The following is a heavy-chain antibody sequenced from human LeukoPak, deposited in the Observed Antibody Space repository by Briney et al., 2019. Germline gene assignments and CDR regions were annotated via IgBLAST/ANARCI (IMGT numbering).Heavy chain of an antibody. CDR2: INTNTGNP. D-gene: IGHD4-17*01. Sequence: ASVKVSCKASGYTFISYTMNWMRQAPGQGLEWMGWINTNTGNPTYAQGFTGRFVFSLDTSVSTAYLQISSLKAEDTAVYYCARRGDYVPYYYGMDVWGQGTTVTVSS. J-gene: IGHJ6*02. CDR3: ARRGDYVPYYYGMDV. CDR1: GYTFISYT. V-gene: IGHV7-4-1*02.